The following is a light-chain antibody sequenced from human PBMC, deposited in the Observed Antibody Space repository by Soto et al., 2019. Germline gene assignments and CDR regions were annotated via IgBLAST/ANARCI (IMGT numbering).Light chain of an antibody. CDR1: QSISSY. J-gene: IGKJ1*01. Sequence: DIQMTQSPSSLSASVGDRVTITCRASQSISSYLNWYQQKPGKAPKLLIYAASSLQSGVQSRFSGSGPGTDFTLTITSPQPEDFATYYCLQDYNYPPTFGQGTK. CDR3: LQDYNYPPT. CDR2: AAS. V-gene: IGKV1-39*01.